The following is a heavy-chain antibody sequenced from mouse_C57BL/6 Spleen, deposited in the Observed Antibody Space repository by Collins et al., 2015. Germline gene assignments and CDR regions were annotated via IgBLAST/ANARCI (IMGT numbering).Heavy chain of an antibody. Sequence: VKGRFTISRDNAKNTLFLQMTSLRSEDTAMYYCTRKYYGNFDYWGQGTTLTVSS. V-gene: IGHV5-17*01. J-gene: IGHJ2*01. CDR3: TRKYYGNFDY. D-gene: IGHD1-1*01.